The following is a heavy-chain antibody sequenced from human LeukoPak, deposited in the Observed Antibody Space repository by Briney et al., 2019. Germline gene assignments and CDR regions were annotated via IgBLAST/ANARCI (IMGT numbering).Heavy chain of an antibody. J-gene: IGHJ4*02. CDR1: GYTFTGYY. CDR3: ARDRGYSGYDLEY. Sequence: GASVKVSCKASGYTFTGYYMHWVRQAPGQGLEWMGWINPKSGGTNYAQKFQGRVTMTRDASISTVYMELSRPRSNDTAVYYCARDRGYSGYDLEYWGQGTLVIVSS. D-gene: IGHD5-12*01. CDR2: INPKSGGT. V-gene: IGHV1-2*02.